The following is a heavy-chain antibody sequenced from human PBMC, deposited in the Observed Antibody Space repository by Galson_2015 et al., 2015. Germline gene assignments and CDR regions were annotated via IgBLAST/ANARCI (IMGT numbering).Heavy chain of an antibody. V-gene: IGHV3-74*01. J-gene: IGHJ4*02. Sequence: SLRLSCAASGFTLSSYWMHWVRQAPDKGLVWVARINSDGSSITYADSVKGRFTISRDNAKNTLYLQMNSLRAEDTAVYYCVSRGSIPFGYWSQGTLVTVSS. CDR1: GFTLSSYW. D-gene: IGHD3-10*01. CDR3: VSRGSIPFGY. CDR2: INSDGSSI.